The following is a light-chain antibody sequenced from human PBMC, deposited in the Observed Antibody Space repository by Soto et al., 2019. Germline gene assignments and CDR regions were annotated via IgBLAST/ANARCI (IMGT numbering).Light chain of an antibody. Sequence: EIMLTQSPGTLSLSPGERATLSCRASQSVSSSYLAWYQQKPGQTPRLLIYGASSRATGIPDRFSGSGSGTDFNLTISRLEPEDFAVYYCQQYGSSPNPFGQGTKLEI. CDR2: GAS. V-gene: IGKV3-20*01. J-gene: IGKJ2*01. CDR3: QQYGSSPNP. CDR1: QSVSSSY.